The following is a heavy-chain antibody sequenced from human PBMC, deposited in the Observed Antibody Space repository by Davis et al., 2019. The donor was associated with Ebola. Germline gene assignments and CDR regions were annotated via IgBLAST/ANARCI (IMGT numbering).Heavy chain of an antibody. CDR2: ISYDGRNK. CDR1: GFTFSSYA. Sequence: GESLKISCAASGFTFSSYAMNWVRQAPGKGLEWVAVISYDGRNKYYADSVKGRFTISRDNSKNTLYLQMNSLIDEDTAVYYCAREFADTAVGYYYYMDVWGKGTTVTVSS. CDR3: AREFADTAVGYYYYMDV. V-gene: IGHV3-30*04. J-gene: IGHJ6*03. D-gene: IGHD5-18*01.